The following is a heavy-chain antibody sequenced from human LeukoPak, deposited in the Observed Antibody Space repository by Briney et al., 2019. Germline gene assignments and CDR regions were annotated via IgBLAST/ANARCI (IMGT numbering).Heavy chain of an antibody. CDR1: GFTFSDYT. D-gene: IGHD3-10*01. CDR3: AKGSSYLYYFDY. CDR2: ISSSNSYI. V-gene: IGHV3-21*01. Sequence: PGGSLRLSCAASGFTFSDYTMNWVRQAPEKGLEWVSSISSSNSYIYYADSVKGRFTISRDNSKNTLYLQMNSLRAEDTAVYYCAKGSSYLYYFDYWGQGTLVTVSS. J-gene: IGHJ4*02.